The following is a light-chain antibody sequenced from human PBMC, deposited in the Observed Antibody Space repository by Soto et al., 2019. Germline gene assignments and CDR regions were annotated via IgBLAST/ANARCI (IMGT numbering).Light chain of an antibody. J-gene: IGLJ1*01. V-gene: IGLV2-14*01. Sequence: QSVRTQPASVSGSPGQSITISCTGTSSDVGFYNYVSWYQQHPGKAPKLMIYEVSNRPSGVSYRFSGSKSGNTASLTISGLQAEDEADYYCSSYTGSSSLRVFGTGTKVTVL. CDR1: SSDVGFYNY. CDR2: EVS. CDR3: SSYTGSSSLRV.